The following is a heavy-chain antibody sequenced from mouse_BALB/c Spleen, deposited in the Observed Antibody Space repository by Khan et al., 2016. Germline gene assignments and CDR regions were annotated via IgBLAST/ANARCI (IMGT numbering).Heavy chain of an antibody. V-gene: IGHV1S135*01. J-gene: IGHJ4*01. Sequence: EVQLQESGPELMKPGASVKISCKASGYSFTSYYMHWVRQSHGKSLEWIGYIDPFNGGTSYNQKFKGKATLTVDKSSSTAYMHLSSLTSEDSAVYSCASSTQAFYAMDYWGQGTSVTVSS. CDR3: ASSTQAFYAMDY. CDR2: IDPFNGGT. CDR1: GYSFTSYY. D-gene: IGHD1-1*01.